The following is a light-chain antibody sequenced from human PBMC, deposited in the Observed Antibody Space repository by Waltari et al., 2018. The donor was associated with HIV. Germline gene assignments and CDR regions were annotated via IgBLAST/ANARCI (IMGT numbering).Light chain of an antibody. CDR1: SDDIGGSNL. Sequence: QSALTQPASVSGPPGQSITISCTGTSDDIGGSNLVSWYQHHPGKAPRLIIFDFDKRPSGISCRFSSSKSGYTASLTISGLRTEDEADYFCCSKSTIYFGVLFGGGTTLTVL. CDR3: CSKSTIYFGVL. J-gene: IGLJ2*01. CDR2: DFD. V-gene: IGLV2-23*02.